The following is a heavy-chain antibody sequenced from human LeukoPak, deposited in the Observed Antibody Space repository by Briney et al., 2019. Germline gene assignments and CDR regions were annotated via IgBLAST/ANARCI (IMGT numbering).Heavy chain of an antibody. CDR3: ARDRYCSAN. D-gene: IGHD2-15*01. Sequence: RPGGSLRLSCEASGFTFSSSWMTWVRQAPGKGLEWVASIREDGSEKTSVDSVKGRFTISRDNAKNSLYLQMDSLRAEDTAVYYCARDRYCSANWGQGTLVSVSS. CDR2: IREDGSEK. CDR1: GFTFSSSW. J-gene: IGHJ4*02. V-gene: IGHV3-7*03.